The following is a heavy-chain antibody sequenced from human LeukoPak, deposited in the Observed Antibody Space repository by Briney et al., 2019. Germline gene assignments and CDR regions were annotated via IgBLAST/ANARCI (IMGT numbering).Heavy chain of an antibody. J-gene: IGHJ4*02. V-gene: IGHV3-7*01. CDR3: ARNARGPGDY. CDR2: IREDGSEK. Sequence: GGSLRLSCAASGLTFSTYWMNWVRQAPGKGLEWVANIREDGSEKYYVDSVKGRFTISRDNAKNSVYLQMNSLRAEDTAIYYCARNARGPGDYWGQGTVVTVSS. CDR1: GLTFSTYW. D-gene: IGHD2-2*01.